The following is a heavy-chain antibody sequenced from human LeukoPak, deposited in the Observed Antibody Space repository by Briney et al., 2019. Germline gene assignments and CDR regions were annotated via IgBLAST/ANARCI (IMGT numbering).Heavy chain of an antibody. V-gene: IGHV4-31*03. CDR3: ARVPAYCGGDCYFDY. CDR1: GGSISSGGYY. Sequence: PSQTLSLTCTVSGGSISSGGYYCSWIRQHPGKGLEWIGYIYYSGSTYYNPSLKSRVTISVDTSKNQFSLKLSSVTATDTAVYYCARVPAYCGGDCYFDYWGQGTLVTVSS. CDR2: IYYSGST. J-gene: IGHJ4*02. D-gene: IGHD2-21*02.